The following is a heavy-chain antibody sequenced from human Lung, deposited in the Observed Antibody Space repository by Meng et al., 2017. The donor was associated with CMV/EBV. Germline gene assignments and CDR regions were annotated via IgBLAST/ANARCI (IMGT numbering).Heavy chain of an antibody. D-gene: IGHD3-3*01. Sequence: GESLKISCEASGFTFSSYWMSWVRQAPGKGLEWVANIKKDGSEKKYVDSVKGRFTISRDNAKNSLYLQMNSLRAEDTAVYYCARNQPISDAFDIWGQGTMVTVSS. J-gene: IGHJ3*02. CDR3: ARNQPISDAFDI. CDR1: GFTFSSYW. V-gene: IGHV3-7*03. CDR2: IKKDGSEK.